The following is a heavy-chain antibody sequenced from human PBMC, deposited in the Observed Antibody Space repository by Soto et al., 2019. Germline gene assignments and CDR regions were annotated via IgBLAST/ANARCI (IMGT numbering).Heavy chain of an antibody. CDR3: ARGGQDFWSGPFDY. CDR2: IIPIFGTA. V-gene: IGHV1-69*13. Sequence: ASVKVSCKASGGTFSSYAISWVRQAPGQGLEWMGGIIPIFGTANYAQKFQGRVTITADESTSTAYMELSSLRSEDTAVYYCARGGQDFWSGPFDYWGQGALVTVSS. CDR1: GGTFSSYA. D-gene: IGHD3-3*01. J-gene: IGHJ4*02.